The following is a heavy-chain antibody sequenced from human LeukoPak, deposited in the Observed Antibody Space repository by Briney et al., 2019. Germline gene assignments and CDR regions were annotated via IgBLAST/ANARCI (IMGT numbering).Heavy chain of an antibody. J-gene: IGHJ4*02. CDR3: ARLNAAGQDFDY. D-gene: IGHD6-13*01. CDR2: IYYSGST. Sequence: PSETLSLTCTVSGGSISSSSYYWGWIRQPPGKGLEWIGSIYYSGSTYYNPSLKSRVTISVDTSKNQFSLKLSSVTAADTAVYYCARLNAAGQDFDYWGQGTLVTVSS. V-gene: IGHV4-39*01. CDR1: GGSISSSSYY.